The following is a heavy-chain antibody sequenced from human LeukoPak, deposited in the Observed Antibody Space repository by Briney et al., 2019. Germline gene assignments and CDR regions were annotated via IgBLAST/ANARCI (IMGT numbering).Heavy chain of an antibody. J-gene: IGHJ4*02. CDR3: TTLGSSRGY. CDR2: IKTKTDGGTT. D-gene: IGHD6-6*01. Sequence: SWVRQAPGKGLEWVGRIKTKTDGGTTDYAAPVKGRFTISRDDSKNTLYLQMNSLQTEDTAVYYCTTLGSSRGYWGQGTLVTVSS. V-gene: IGHV3-15*01.